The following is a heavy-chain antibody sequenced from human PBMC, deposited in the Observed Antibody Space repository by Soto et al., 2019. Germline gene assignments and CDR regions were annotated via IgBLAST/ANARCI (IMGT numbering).Heavy chain of an antibody. CDR2: IIPIFGTA. V-gene: IGHV1-69*13. CDR1: GGTFSSYA. Sequence: SVKVSCKASGGTFSSYAISWVRQAPGQGLEWMGGIIPIFGTANYAQKFQGRGTITADESTSTAYMELSSLRSEDTAVYYGAREPDRSHSGYNWNDDYEYYYGMDVWGQGTTVTVSS. D-gene: IGHD1-20*01. CDR3: AREPDRSHSGYNWNDDYEYYYGMDV. J-gene: IGHJ6*02.